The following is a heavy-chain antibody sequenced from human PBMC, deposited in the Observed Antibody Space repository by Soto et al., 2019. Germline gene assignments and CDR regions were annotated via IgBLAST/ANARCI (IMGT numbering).Heavy chain of an antibody. CDR3: ARVGDIAVDDAFDI. V-gene: IGHV1-69*06. Sequence: GASVKVSCKASGCTFSSYAFSWVRQAPGQGLEWMGGIIRIFHTPTYAQKFQGRVTMTADTSTSTAYMELRSLRSDDTAVYYCARVGDIAVDDAFDIWGQGTMVTVSS. CDR2: IIRIFHTP. J-gene: IGHJ3*02. D-gene: IGHD6-19*01. CDR1: GCTFSSYA.